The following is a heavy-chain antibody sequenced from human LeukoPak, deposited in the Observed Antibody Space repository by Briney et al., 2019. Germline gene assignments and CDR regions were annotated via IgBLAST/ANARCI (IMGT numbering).Heavy chain of an antibody. CDR2: INSDGSST. CDR3: ARDLTVTTGLDY. V-gene: IGHV3-74*01. J-gene: IGHJ4*02. D-gene: IGHD4-17*01. CDR1: GFTVSSYW. Sequence: PGGSLRLSCAASGFTVSSYWMHWVRQAPGKGLVWVSRINSDGSSTNYADSVKGRFTISRDNSKNTLYLQMNSLRAEDTAVYYCARDLTVTTGLDYWGQGTLVTVSS.